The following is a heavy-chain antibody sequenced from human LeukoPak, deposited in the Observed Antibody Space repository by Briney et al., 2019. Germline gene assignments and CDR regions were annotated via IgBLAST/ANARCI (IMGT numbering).Heavy chain of an antibody. D-gene: IGHD3-16*01. Sequence: GESLKISCKGSGYSFTSYWIGWVRQMPGKGLEWMGIIYPGDSDTRYSPSFQGQVTISADKSISTAYLKWSSLKASDTAMYYCARRGSSDAGYYYCYMDVWGKGTTVTVSS. J-gene: IGHJ6*03. CDR2: IYPGDSDT. CDR3: ARRGSSDAGYYYCYMDV. CDR1: GYSFTSYW. V-gene: IGHV5-51*01.